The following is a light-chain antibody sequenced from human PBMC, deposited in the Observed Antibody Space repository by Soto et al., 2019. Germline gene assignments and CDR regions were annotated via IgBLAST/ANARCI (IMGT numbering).Light chain of an antibody. V-gene: IGLV2-23*01. CDR3: CSYAGRSTWDVV. Sequence: SALTQPASVSGSPGQSITISCTGTSSDVGGSGLVSWYQFHPGKAPKLLIFEGFKRPSGVSNRFSGSKSGSTASLTISGLQAEDEADYYCCSYAGRSTWDVVFGGGTKLTVL. J-gene: IGLJ2*01. CDR1: SSDVGGSGL. CDR2: EGF.